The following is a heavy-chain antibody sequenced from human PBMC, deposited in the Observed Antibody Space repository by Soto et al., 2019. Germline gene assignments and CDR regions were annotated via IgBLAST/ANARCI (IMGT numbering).Heavy chain of an antibody. D-gene: IGHD2-21*02. Sequence: PPETLSLTCTVSGASITTSSYHWGWIRQPPGKGLELIGNFYYSGSTYYNPSLKSRVAISVDTSKNLFSLKLTSVTAADTAVYYCARRSCGAACHFIGDYWGQGALAT. CDR1: GASITTSSYH. CDR3: ARRSCGAACHFIGDY. V-gene: IGHV4-39*01. CDR2: FYYSGST. J-gene: IGHJ4*02.